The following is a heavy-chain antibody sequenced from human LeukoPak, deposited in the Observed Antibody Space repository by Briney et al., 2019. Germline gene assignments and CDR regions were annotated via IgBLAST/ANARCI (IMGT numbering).Heavy chain of an antibody. CDR2: IKQDGSEK. Sequence: GGSLRLSCAASGFTFSSYWMSWVRQAPGKGLEWVANIKQDGSEKYYVDSVKGRFTISRDNAKNSLYPQMNSLRAEDTAVYYCAREGEQWLEDYYFDYWGQGTLVTVSS. J-gene: IGHJ4*02. D-gene: IGHD6-19*01. V-gene: IGHV3-7*01. CDR1: GFTFSSYW. CDR3: AREGEQWLEDYYFDY.